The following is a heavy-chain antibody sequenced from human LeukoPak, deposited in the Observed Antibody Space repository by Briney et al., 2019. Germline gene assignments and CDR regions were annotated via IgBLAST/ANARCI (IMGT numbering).Heavy chain of an antibody. V-gene: IGHV4-4*07. Sequence: PSETLSLTCTVSGGSISTYYWSWLRQPAGKGLEWIGRIYSSATTNLNPSLKSRVTLSIDASKNQVSLRLSSVTAADTAVYYCARGRYCTATICGGGDAFDIWGQGTVVTVYS. D-gene: IGHD2-8*02. CDR2: IYSSATT. CDR3: ARGRYCTATICGGGDAFDI. J-gene: IGHJ3*02. CDR1: GGSISTYY.